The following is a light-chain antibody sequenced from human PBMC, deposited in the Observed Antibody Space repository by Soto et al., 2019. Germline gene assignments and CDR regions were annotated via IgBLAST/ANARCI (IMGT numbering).Light chain of an antibody. J-gene: IGKJ1*01. CDR1: QSVSSTY. V-gene: IGKV3-15*01. CDR2: DTS. Sequence: EIVLTQSPGTLSLSQGERATLSCRASQSVSSTYLAWYHQKPGQAPRLLMYDTSTRATGIPARFSGSGSGTEFTLTISSLQSDDFAVYYCQHYNNWPWTVGQGTKVDVK. CDR3: QHYNNWPWT.